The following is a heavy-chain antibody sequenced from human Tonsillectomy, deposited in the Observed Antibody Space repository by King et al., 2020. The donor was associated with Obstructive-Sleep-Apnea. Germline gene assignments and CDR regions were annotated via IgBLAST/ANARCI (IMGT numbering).Heavy chain of an antibody. CDR3: AREGSYGYRYYFDY. CDR1: GFTFSSYS. D-gene: IGHD5-18*01. CDR2: ISSSSSTI. J-gene: IGHJ4*02. V-gene: IGHV3-48*01. Sequence: VQLVESGGGLVQPGGSLRLSCAASGFTFSSYSMNWVRQAPGKGLEWVSYISSSSSTIYYADSVKGRFTNSRDNAKNSLYLQMNSLRAEDTAVYYCAREGSYGYRYYFDYWGQGTLVTVSS.